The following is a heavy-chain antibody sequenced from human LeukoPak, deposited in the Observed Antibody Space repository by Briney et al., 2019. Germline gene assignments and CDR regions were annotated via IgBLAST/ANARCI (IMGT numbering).Heavy chain of an antibody. CDR3: ARGDNTAPNWFDP. V-gene: IGHV4-34*01. CDR2: INHSGST. Sequence: SETLSLTCAVYGGSFSGYYWSWIRQPPGKGVEWIGEINHSGSTNYNPSLKSRVTISVDTSKNQFSLKLSSVTAADTAVYYCARGDNTAPNWFDPWGQGTLVTVSS. D-gene: IGHD2/OR15-2a*01. J-gene: IGHJ5*02. CDR1: GGSFSGYY.